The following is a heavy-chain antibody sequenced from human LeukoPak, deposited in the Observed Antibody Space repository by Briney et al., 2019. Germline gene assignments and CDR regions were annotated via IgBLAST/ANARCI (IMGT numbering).Heavy chain of an antibody. Sequence: GGSLRLSCAASGFTFSSYAMSWVRQAPGKGLEWVSAISGSGGSTYYANSVKGRFTISRDNSKNTLYLQMNSLRAEDTAVYYCAKKTGYSSGWFESWYYFDYWGQGTLVTVSS. D-gene: IGHD6-19*01. CDR2: ISGSGGST. J-gene: IGHJ4*02. V-gene: IGHV3-23*01. CDR1: GFTFSSYA. CDR3: AKKTGYSSGWFESWYYFDY.